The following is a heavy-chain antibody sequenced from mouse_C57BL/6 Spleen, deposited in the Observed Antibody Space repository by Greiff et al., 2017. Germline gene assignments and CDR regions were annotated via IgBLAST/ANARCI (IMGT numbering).Heavy chain of an antibody. CDR2: IDPSSGGT. J-gene: IGHJ3*01. Sequence: QVQLQQPGAELVKPGASVKLSCKASGYTFTSYWMHWVKQRPGRGLEWIGRIDPSSGGTQYNEKFKSKATLTVDKPSSTAYMQLSSLTSEDSAVYYCARDYGSSSFAYWGQGTLVTVSA. V-gene: IGHV1-72*01. D-gene: IGHD1-1*01. CDR3: ARDYGSSSFAY. CDR1: GYTFTSYW.